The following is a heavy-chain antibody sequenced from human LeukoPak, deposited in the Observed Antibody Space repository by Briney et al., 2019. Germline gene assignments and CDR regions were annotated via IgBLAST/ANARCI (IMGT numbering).Heavy chain of an antibody. Sequence: KPSVTLSLTCTVSGGSISSSNCYWGCIGQPPGKGREWIGNIYDSGSTYYKPSLKTRVTISVDTSKNQFSLKLTSVTAADTAVYYCARHASVDGNWPRPLDYWGQGSLVTVSS. V-gene: IGHV4-39*01. CDR2: IYDSGST. D-gene: IGHD6-19*01. CDR1: GGSISSSNCY. CDR3: ARHASVDGNWPRPLDY. J-gene: IGHJ4*02.